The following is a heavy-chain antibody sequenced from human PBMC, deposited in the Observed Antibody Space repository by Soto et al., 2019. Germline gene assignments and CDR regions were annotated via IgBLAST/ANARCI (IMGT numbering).Heavy chain of an antibody. CDR3: ASPKIAFYNWFDP. Sequence: PSETLSLTCTVSGGSISSSSYYWGWIRQPPGKVLEWIGSIFYSGSIYYNPSLKSRVTISVDTSRNQFSLKLSSVTAADTAVYYCASPKIAFYNWFDPWGQGTLVTVSS. J-gene: IGHJ5*02. D-gene: IGHD3-3*02. CDR2: IFYSGSI. CDR1: GGSISSSSYY. V-gene: IGHV4-39*01.